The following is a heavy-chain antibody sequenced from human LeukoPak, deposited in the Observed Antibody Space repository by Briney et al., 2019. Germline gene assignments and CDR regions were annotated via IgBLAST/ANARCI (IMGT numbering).Heavy chain of an antibody. CDR3: ATAYTIFGVVTPTTNWFDP. CDR1: GYTLTELS. V-gene: IGHV1-24*01. Sequence: ASVKVSCKVSGYTLTELSMHWVRQAPGKGLEWMGGFDPEDGETIYARKFQGRVTMTEDTSTDTAYMELSSLRSEDTAVYYCATAYTIFGVVTPTTNWFDPWGQGTLVTVSS. D-gene: IGHD3-3*01. J-gene: IGHJ5*02. CDR2: FDPEDGET.